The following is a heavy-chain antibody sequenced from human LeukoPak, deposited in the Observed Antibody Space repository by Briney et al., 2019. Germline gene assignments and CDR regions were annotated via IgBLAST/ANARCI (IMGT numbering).Heavy chain of an antibody. J-gene: IGHJ4*02. Sequence: GGSLRLSCAASGFSFSTYSMNWVRQAPGKGPEWVSSISSSSGDIYYGDSVKGRFTISRDNAKNSLYLQMNSLRAEDTAVYYCASQFWWAAVAGTALDYWGQGALVTVSS. D-gene: IGHD6-19*01. CDR1: GFSFSTYS. CDR3: ASQFWWAAVAGTALDY. CDR2: ISSSSGDI. V-gene: IGHV3-21*04.